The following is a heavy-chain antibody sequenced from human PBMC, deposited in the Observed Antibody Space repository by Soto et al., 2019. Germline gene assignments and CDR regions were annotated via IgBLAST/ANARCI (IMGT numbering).Heavy chain of an antibody. Sequence: QVQLQESGPGLVKPSENLSLTCTVSGGSIDSYYWSWIRQSAGKGLEWIGRIYSSGSTNYNPSLNSRVTMSVDTSKNQFSLRLSSVTAADTAVYYCARDRGDYGSADYWGQGTLVTVSS. V-gene: IGHV4-4*07. CDR2: IYSSGST. CDR1: GGSIDSYY. CDR3: ARDRGDYGSADY. D-gene: IGHD3-10*01. J-gene: IGHJ4*02.